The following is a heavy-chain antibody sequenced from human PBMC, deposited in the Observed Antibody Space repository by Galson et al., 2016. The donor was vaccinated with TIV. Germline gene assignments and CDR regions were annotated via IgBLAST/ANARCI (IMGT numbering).Heavy chain of an antibody. CDR1: GYTFTTYW. D-gene: IGHD5-12*01. V-gene: IGHV5-10-1*01. CDR2: IDPRDSYT. CDR3: ERHRGNMVALFEN. J-gene: IGHJ4*02. Sequence: QSGAEVTKPGESLRISCKGSGYTFTTYWISWVRQMPGKGLEWMGKIDPRDSYTNYSPSFQGHVTLSADKSIGTAYLSWGSLKASDSAIYYCERHRGNMVALFENGGQGTLVTVSS.